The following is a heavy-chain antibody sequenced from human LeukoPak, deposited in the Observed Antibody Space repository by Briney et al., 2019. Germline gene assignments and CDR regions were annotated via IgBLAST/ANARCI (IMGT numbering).Heavy chain of an antibody. D-gene: IGHD3-3*01. CDR1: GGSISSSSYY. V-gene: IGHV4-39*07. Sequence: SETLSLTCTVSGGSISSSSYYWGWIRQPPEKGLEWIGSIYYSGSTYYNPSLKSRVTISVDTSKNQFSLKLSSVTAADTAVYYCARARRVSWSDYYLDQWGQGTLVTVSS. J-gene: IGHJ4*02. CDR3: ARARRVSWSDYYLDQ. CDR2: IYYSGST.